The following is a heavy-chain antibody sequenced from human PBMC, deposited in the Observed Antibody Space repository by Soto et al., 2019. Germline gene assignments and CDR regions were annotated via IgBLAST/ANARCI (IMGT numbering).Heavy chain of an antibody. D-gene: IGHD3-22*01. V-gene: IGHV4-38-2*01. Sequence: PSETLSLTCAVSGYSISSGDYWGWIRQPPGKGLEWIGSIYHTGSTYYNPSLKSRVTISVDTSKNQFSLKLSSVTAADTAVYYCARNSGHYYDGSGYSFDNNWGRGTLVTVS. CDR2: IYHTGST. CDR3: ARNSGHYYDGSGYSFDNN. CDR1: GYSISSGDY. J-gene: IGHJ4*02.